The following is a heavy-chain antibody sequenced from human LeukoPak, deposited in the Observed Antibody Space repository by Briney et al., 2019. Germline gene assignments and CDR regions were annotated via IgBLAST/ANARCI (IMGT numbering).Heavy chain of an antibody. CDR1: GFIFSSYS. D-gene: IGHD1-26*01. CDR2: ISGSGSTM. J-gene: IGHJ4*02. Sequence: TGGSLRLSCAASGFIFSSYSVNWVRQAPGKGLEWVSYISGSGSTMYYADSVKGRFTISRDNAEYSLHLQLHSLRVEDTAVYYCARGGLGSWTFDSWGQGTLVTVYS. CDR3: ARGGLGSWTFDS. V-gene: IGHV3-48*04.